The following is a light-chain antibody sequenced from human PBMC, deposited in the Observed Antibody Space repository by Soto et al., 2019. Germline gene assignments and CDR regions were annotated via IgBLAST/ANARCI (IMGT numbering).Light chain of an antibody. V-gene: IGKV3-20*01. Sequence: EIVLTQSPGTLSLSPGEGATLSCRASQSVGGTFLAWYQQKPGQAPRLLIYGASTRATGIPDKFSGSGSGTDFTLTISRLEPEDLAVYYCHQYHTSPLMFGQGTKVDIK. CDR1: QSVGGTF. J-gene: IGKJ1*01. CDR2: GAS. CDR3: HQYHTSPLM.